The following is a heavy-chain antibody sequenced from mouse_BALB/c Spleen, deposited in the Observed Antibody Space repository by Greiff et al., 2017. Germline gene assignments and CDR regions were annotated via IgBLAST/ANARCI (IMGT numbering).Heavy chain of an antibody. CDR1: GFTFSSYA. J-gene: IGHJ4*01. D-gene: IGHD4-1*01. CDR2: ISSGGSYT. Sequence: DVKLVESGGGLVKPGGSLKLSCAASGFTFSSYAMSWVRQSPEKRLEWVAEISSGGSYTYYPDTVTGRFTISRDNAKNTLYLEMSSLRSEDTAMYYCARVLTGNAMDYWGQGTSVTVSS. V-gene: IGHV5-9-4*01. CDR3: ARVLTGNAMDY.